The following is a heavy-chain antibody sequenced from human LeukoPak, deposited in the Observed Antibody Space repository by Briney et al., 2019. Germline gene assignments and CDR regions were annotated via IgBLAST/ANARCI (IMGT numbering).Heavy chain of an antibody. Sequence: GGSLRLSCAASGFIFSRYEMNWVRQAPGKGLEWVSYISTSGSGTYYADSVKGRFTISRDNAKNSLYLQMNSLRAEDTAVYYCARRGFYDTSGYLFDYWGQGTLVTVSS. CDR1: GFIFSRYE. D-gene: IGHD3-22*01. J-gene: IGHJ4*02. CDR3: ARRGFYDTSGYLFDY. V-gene: IGHV3-48*03. CDR2: ISTSGSGT.